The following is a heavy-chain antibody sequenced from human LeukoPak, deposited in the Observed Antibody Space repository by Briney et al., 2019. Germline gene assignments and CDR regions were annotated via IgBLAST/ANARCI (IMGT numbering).Heavy chain of an antibody. CDR3: ARGGDILTGYSTRGGYFDY. Sequence: ASVKVSCKASGYTFTSYDINWVRQATGQGLEWMGWMNPNSGNTGYAQKFQGRVTMTRNTSISTAYMELSSLRSEDTAVYYCARGGDILTGYSTRGGYFDYWGQGTLVTVSS. CDR2: MNPNSGNT. D-gene: IGHD3-9*01. J-gene: IGHJ4*02. CDR1: GYTFTSYD. V-gene: IGHV1-8*01.